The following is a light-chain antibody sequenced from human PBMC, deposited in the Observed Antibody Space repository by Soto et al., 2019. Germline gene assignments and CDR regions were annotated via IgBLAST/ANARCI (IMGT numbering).Light chain of an antibody. Sequence: ALQLTQSPSSLSASVGDTVTITCRASQGISSALAWYQLKPGKAPNLLIYDVSSLESGVPSRFRGSGSGTDFTLTISSLQPEDFATYYCQQYNNFLTFGPGTKVDI. CDR3: QQYNNFLT. CDR2: DVS. CDR1: QGISSA. J-gene: IGKJ3*01. V-gene: IGKV1D-13*01.